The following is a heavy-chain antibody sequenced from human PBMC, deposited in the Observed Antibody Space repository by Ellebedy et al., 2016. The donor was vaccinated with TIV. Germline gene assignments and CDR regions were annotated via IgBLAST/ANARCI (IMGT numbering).Heavy chain of an antibody. CDR2: IYTNGNT. D-gene: IGHD6-19*01. Sequence: SETLSLXXTVSGGSISSYYWSWIRQPAGKGLEWIGRIYTNGNTIYNPSLKSRVSMSVDTSKNQFSLRLSSVTAADTAVYYCASHLRYSSGWYPFDYWGQGTLVTVSS. CDR1: GGSISSYY. V-gene: IGHV4-4*07. CDR3: ASHLRYSSGWYPFDY. J-gene: IGHJ4*02.